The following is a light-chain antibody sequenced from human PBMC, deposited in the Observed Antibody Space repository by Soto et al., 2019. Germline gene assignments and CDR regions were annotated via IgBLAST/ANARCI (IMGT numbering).Light chain of an antibody. J-gene: IGKJ1*01. CDR2: AAS. Sequence: DIQLTQSPSFLSASVGDRVTITCRASQGISSYLAWYQQNPGKAPKLLIYAASTLQSGVPSRFSGSGSGTEFTLTISSLQPEDFATYYCQQLNSYPWTFGQGTKVEI. CDR3: QQLNSYPWT. V-gene: IGKV1-9*01. CDR1: QGISSY.